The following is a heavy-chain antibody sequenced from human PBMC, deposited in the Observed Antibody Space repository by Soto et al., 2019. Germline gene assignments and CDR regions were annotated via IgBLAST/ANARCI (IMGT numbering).Heavy chain of an antibody. CDR3: ARGPIRNPTVTTGEYYYYGMDV. D-gene: IGHD4-17*01. V-gene: IGHV4-59*01. J-gene: IGHJ6*02. CDR2: IYYSGST. Sequence: SETLSLTCTVSGGSISSYYWSWIRQPPGKGLEWIGYIYYSGSTNYNPSLKSRVTISVDTSKNQFSLKLSSVTAADTAVYYCARGPIRNPTVTTGEYYYYGMDVWGQGTTVTVSS. CDR1: GGSISSYY.